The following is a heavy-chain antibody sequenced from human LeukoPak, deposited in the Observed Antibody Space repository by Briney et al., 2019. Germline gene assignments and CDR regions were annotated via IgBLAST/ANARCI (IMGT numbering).Heavy chain of an antibody. CDR2: IYYSGST. CDR3: ARAVRDGYNLDAFDI. Sequence: PSETLSLTCTVSGGSISSSSYYWGWIRQPPGKGLEWIGSIYYSGSTYYNPSLKSRVTISVDTSKNQFSLKLSSVTAADTAVYYCARAVRDGYNLDAFDIWGQGTMVTVSS. CDR1: GGSISSSSYY. V-gene: IGHV4-39*01. J-gene: IGHJ3*02. D-gene: IGHD5-24*01.